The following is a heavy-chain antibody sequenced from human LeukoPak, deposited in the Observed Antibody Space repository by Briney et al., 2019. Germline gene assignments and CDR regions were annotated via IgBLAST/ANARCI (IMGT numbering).Heavy chain of an antibody. D-gene: IGHD3-22*01. CDR3: ARVESGYDSRLYYYYYMDV. Sequence: GGSLRLSCTASGLTVSSNYMSWVRQAPGKGLEWVSVIYSGGTASYAYSVKGRFTISRDKSKNTLYLQMNSLRPEDTAVYYCARVESGYDSRLYYYYYMDVWGKGTTVTVSS. J-gene: IGHJ6*03. CDR1: GLTVSSNY. CDR2: IYSGGTA. V-gene: IGHV3-53*01.